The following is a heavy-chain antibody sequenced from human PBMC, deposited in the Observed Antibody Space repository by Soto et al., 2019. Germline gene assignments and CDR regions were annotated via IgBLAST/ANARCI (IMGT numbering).Heavy chain of an antibody. CDR3: AKDRSITIFGVVTD. J-gene: IGHJ4*02. D-gene: IGHD3-3*01. V-gene: IGHV3-30*18. CDR1: GFTFSSYG. CDR2: ISYDGSNK. Sequence: ESGGGVVQPGRSLRLSCAASGFTFSSYGMHWVRQAPGKGLEWVAVISYDGSNKYYADSVKGRFTISRDNSKNTLYLQMNSLRAEDTAVYYCAKDRSITIFGVVTDWGQGTLVTVSS.